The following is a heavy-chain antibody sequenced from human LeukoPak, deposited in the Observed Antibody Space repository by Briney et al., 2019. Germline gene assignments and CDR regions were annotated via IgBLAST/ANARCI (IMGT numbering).Heavy chain of an antibody. J-gene: IGHJ4*02. CDR3: ARQASLAARITY. D-gene: IGHD6-6*01. CDR2: ICPGDPDT. Sequence: GESLKISCQGSGYNFISYWIAWVRQMPGKGLEWMAIICPGDPDTRYSPSFEGRVSISVDKSITTAYLQWSSLKASDTAMYYCARQASLAARITYWGQGTQVTVSS. V-gene: IGHV5-51*01. CDR1: GYNFISYW.